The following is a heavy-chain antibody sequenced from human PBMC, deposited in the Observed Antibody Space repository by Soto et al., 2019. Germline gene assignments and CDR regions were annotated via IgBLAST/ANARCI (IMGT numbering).Heavy chain of an antibody. V-gene: IGHV1-18*01. J-gene: IGHJ4*02. Sequence: QVQLVQSGVEVEKPGASVKVSCKASGYTFTGYGVSWVRQAPGQGLEWIGWISAYNGNTNYAQKFQGRVTMTTDTSTSTAYMELRSLRSDDTAVYYCARDVPTVTTGGPDYWGQGTLVTVSS. CDR1: GYTFTGYG. CDR3: ARDVPTVTTGGPDY. D-gene: IGHD4-17*01. CDR2: ISAYNGNT.